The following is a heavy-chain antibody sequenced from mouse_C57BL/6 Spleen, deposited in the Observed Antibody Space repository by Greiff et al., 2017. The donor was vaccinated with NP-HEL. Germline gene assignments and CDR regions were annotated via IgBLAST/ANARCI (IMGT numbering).Heavy chain of an antibody. Sequence: QVQLQQPGAELVRPGSSVKLSCKASGYTFTSYWMDWVTQRPGQGLEWIGNIYPSDSETHYNQKFKDKATLTVDKSSSTAYMQLSSLTSEDSAVYYCARDRDYDVWYFDVWGTGTTVTVSS. D-gene: IGHD2-4*01. V-gene: IGHV1-61*01. CDR3: ARDRDYDVWYFDV. CDR1: GYTFTSYW. J-gene: IGHJ1*03. CDR2: IYPSDSET.